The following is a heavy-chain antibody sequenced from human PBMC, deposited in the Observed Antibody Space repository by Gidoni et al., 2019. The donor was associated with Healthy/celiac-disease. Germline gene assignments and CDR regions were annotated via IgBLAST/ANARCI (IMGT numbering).Heavy chain of an antibody. V-gene: IGHV4-38-2*01. CDR2: IYHSGST. Sequence: QVQLQESGPGLVKPSVTLSLTCAVSGYSISSGYYWGWIRQPPGKGLEWIGSIYHSGSTYYNPSLKSRVTISVDTSKNQFSLKLSSVTAADTAVYYCAGGGLGVGENYFDYWGQGTLVTVSS. D-gene: IGHD3-3*01. CDR3: AGGGLGVGENYFDY. CDR1: GYSISSGYY. J-gene: IGHJ4*02.